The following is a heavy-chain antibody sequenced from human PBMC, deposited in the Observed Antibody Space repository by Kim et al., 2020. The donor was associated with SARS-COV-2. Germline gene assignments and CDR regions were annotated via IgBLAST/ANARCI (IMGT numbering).Heavy chain of an antibody. V-gene: IGHV3-23*01. Sequence: GGSLRLSCAASGFTFSSYAMSCVRQAPGKGLEWVSAISGSGGSTYYADSVKGRFTISRDNSKNTLYLQMNSLRAEDTAVYYCATLSPGYSSGWYGDFDYWGQGTLVTVSS. D-gene: IGHD6-19*01. CDR2: ISGSGGST. CDR1: GFTFSSYA. CDR3: ATLSPGYSSGWYGDFDY. J-gene: IGHJ4*02.